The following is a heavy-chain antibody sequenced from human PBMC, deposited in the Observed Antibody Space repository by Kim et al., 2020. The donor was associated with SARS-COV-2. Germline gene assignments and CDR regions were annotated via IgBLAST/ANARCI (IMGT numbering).Heavy chain of an antibody. CDR3: ARGKDHWYFHL. V-gene: IGHV3-11*05. CDR2: INSYGSS. Sequence: GGSLRLFCAASGFTFSDYYMSWFRQAPGKGLEWVSYINSYGSSNYADSVKGRFTISRDNAKYSLYLQMNSLRAEDTAIYYSARGKDHWYFHLWGRGALV. J-gene: IGHJ2*01. CDR1: GFTFSDYY.